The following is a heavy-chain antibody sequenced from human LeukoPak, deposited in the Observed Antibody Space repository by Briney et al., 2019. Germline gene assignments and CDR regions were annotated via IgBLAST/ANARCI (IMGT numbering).Heavy chain of an antibody. CDR1: GYSISSGFC. J-gene: IGHJ4*02. CDR3: ARHGLSGSGYSQFDY. D-gene: IGHD3-22*01. Sequence: PSETLSLTCAVSGYSISSGFCWGWIRQPPGKGLEWIGNIYHSGSTYYNPSLKSRVTISVDTSNNQFSLKLSSVTTADTAVYYCARHGLSGSGYSQFDYWGQGTLVTVSS. V-gene: IGHV4-38-2*01. CDR2: IYHSGST.